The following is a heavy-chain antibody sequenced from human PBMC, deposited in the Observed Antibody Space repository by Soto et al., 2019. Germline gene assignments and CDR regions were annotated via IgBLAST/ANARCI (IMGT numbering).Heavy chain of an antibody. Sequence: VKVSCKASGGTFSSYAISWVRQAPGQGLEWMGGIIPIFGTANCAQRFQGRVTITADESTSTAYMELSSLRSEDTAVYYCAGGGSGRIVAECKWFDPWGQGTLVTVS. D-gene: IGHD5-12*01. CDR3: AGGGSGRIVAECKWFDP. CDR1: GGTFSSYA. V-gene: IGHV1-69*13. J-gene: IGHJ5*02. CDR2: IIPIFGTA.